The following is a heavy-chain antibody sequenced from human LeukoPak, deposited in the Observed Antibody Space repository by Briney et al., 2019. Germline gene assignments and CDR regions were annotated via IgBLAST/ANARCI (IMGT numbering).Heavy chain of an antibody. CDR2: INHSGST. Sequence: SETLSLTCAVYGGSFSGYYWSWIRQPPGKGLEWIGEINHSGSTNYNPSLKSRVTISVDTSKNQFSLKLSSVTAADTAVYYCATEGSSGWYPSRYFDYWGQGTLVTVSS. CDR1: GGSFSGYY. CDR3: ATEGSSGWYPSRYFDY. D-gene: IGHD6-19*01. V-gene: IGHV4-34*01. J-gene: IGHJ4*02.